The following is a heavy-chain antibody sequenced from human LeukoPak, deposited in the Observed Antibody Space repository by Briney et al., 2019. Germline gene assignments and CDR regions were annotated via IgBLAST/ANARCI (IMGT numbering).Heavy chain of an antibody. Sequence: QPGGSLRLSCAASGFTFSSYAMSWVRQAPGKGLEWVSAISGSGGSTYYADSVKGRFTISRDNSKNTLYLQMNSLRAEDTAVYYCARDGYYGSGSYYGMDVWGQGTTVTVSS. J-gene: IGHJ6*02. CDR3: ARDGYYGSGSYYGMDV. CDR2: ISGSGGST. D-gene: IGHD3-10*01. CDR1: GFTFSSYA. V-gene: IGHV3-23*01.